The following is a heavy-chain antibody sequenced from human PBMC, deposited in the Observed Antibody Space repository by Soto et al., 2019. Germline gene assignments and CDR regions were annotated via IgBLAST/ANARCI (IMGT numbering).Heavy chain of an antibody. Sequence: ASVKVSCKASGYTFTSYGISWVRQAPGQGLEWMGIINPSGGSTSYAQKFQGRVTMTRDTSTSTVYMELSSLRSEDTAVYYCASLNYYDSSGYDAFDIWGQGTMVTVSS. CDR2: INPSGGST. V-gene: IGHV1-46*03. D-gene: IGHD3-22*01. CDR1: GYTFTSYG. J-gene: IGHJ3*02. CDR3: ASLNYYDSSGYDAFDI.